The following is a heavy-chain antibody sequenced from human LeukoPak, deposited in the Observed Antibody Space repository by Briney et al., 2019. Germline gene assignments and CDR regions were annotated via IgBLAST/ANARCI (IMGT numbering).Heavy chain of an antibody. J-gene: IGHJ5*02. D-gene: IGHD6-6*01. CDR2: IYHSGST. CDR1: GYSISSGYY. V-gene: IGHV4-38-2*02. Sequence: SETLSLTCTVPGYSISSGYYWGWIRQPPGKGLEWIGSIYHSGSTYHNPSLKSRVTISVDTSKNQFSLKLRSVTAADTAVYYCARPTARLGWFDPWGQGTLVTVSS. CDR3: ARPTARLGWFDP.